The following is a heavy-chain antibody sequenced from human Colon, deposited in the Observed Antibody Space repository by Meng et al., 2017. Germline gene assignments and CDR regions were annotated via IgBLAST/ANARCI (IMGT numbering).Heavy chain of an antibody. CDR1: GGSISVYY. CDR3: ARGHTVRAFEY. Sequence: SETLSLTCSVYGGSISVYYWSWIRQPPGKGLEWIGYIYGGGSTNYNPSLTSRVTISVDTSKNQLSLKLNSMTAADKAVYYCARGHTVRAFEYWGQGALVTVSS. V-gene: IGHV4-59*01. J-gene: IGHJ4*02. CDR2: IYGGGST. D-gene: IGHD3-10*02.